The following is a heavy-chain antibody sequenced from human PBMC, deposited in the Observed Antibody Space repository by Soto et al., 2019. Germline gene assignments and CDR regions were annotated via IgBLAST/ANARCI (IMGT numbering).Heavy chain of an antibody. Sequence: EVQLVESGGGLVQPGGSLRLSCAAPGFTFGSYWMHWVRQAPGKGLVWVSHISLDGSRTTYADSVKGRFTISRDNATNPLYLLMNSLGAEDTAVYYCARAPPGYSLGYPYYGMDVWGQGTTVTVSS. D-gene: IGHD2-21*01. J-gene: IGHJ6*02. CDR1: GFTFGSYW. CDR3: ARAPPGYSLGYPYYGMDV. V-gene: IGHV3-74*01. CDR2: ISLDGSRT.